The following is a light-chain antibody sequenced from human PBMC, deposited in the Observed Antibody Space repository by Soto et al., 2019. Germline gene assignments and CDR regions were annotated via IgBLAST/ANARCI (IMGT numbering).Light chain of an antibody. Sequence: DIQMTQSPSILSASAGDRVTISCRASQTINSWLAWYQQKPGKAPRLLIYDAYSLESGVPSRFSGSGYGTEFTLTITGLQPDDFATYYCQQYDSSLGTFGQGTKVDI. CDR1: QTINSW. J-gene: IGKJ1*01. CDR3: QQYDSSLGT. V-gene: IGKV1-5*01. CDR2: DAY.